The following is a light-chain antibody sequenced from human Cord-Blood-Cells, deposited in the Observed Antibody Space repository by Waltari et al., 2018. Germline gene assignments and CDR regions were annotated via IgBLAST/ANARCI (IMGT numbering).Light chain of an antibody. J-gene: IGKJ1*01. V-gene: IGKV4-1*01. CDR1: PSVLYSSNNKNY. CDR2: WAS. CDR3: QQYYSTPQT. Sequence: DIVMTQSPDSLAVSLAERAAINCKSSPSVLYSSNNKNYLTWYKQKPGQPPKLLIYWASTRESGVPDRFSGSGSGTDFTLTISSLQAEDVAVYYCQQYYSTPQTFGQGTKVEIK.